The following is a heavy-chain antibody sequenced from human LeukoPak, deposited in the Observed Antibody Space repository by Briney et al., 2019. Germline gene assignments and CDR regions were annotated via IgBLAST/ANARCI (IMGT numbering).Heavy chain of an antibody. V-gene: IGHV3-21*01. CDR1: GFTFSSYS. D-gene: IGHD2-2*01. CDR2: ISTSSSYI. CDR3: AREIVVVPAATSYYYYYYMDV. Sequence: GGSLRLSCAASGFTFSSYSMNWVRQAPGKGLEWVSSISTSSSYIYYADSVKGRFTISRDNAKNSLYLQMNSLRAEDTAVYYCAREIVVVPAATSYYYYYYMDVWGKGTTVTVSS. J-gene: IGHJ6*03.